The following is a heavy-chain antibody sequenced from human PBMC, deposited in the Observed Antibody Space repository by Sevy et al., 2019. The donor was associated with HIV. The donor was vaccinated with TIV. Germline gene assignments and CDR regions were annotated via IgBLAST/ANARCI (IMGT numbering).Heavy chain of an antibody. V-gene: IGHV3-23*01. D-gene: IGHD4-4*01. CDR2: ISGSGGST. Sequence: GGSLRLSCAASGFTFSSYAMSWVRQAPGKGLEWVSAISGSGGSTYYADSVKGRFTISRDNSKNTLYLQMNSLRAEDTAVYYCANGGLGYSNRRFDYWGQGTLVTVSS. CDR1: GFTFSSYA. J-gene: IGHJ4*02. CDR3: ANGGLGYSNRRFDY.